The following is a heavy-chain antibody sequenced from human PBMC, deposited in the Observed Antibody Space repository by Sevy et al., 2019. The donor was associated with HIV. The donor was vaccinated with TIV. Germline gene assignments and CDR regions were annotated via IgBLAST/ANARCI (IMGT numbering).Heavy chain of an antibody. Sequence: GGSLRLSCSASGFTFSSYAMHWVRQAPGKGLEYVSAISSNGGSTYYADSVKGRFTITRDNSKNTLYLQMSSLRAEDTAVYYCVKVGRGYSGYDPLVFDYWGQGTLVTVSS. CDR1: GFTFSSYA. D-gene: IGHD5-12*01. CDR3: VKVGRGYSGYDPLVFDY. CDR2: ISSNGGST. V-gene: IGHV3-64D*06. J-gene: IGHJ4*02.